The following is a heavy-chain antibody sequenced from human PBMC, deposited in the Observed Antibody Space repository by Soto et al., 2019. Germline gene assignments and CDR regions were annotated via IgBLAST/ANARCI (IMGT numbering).Heavy chain of an antibody. Sequence: QLQLQESGSGLVKHSQTLSLTCAVSGGSISSGGYSWSWIRQPPGKGLEWVGYIYHSGSTYYNPSLKSRVTISIDRSKNQCSLKLSSVTAADTVVYYCTRSSSSVTTLDYWGQGTLVTVSS. CDR3: TRSSSSVTTLDY. V-gene: IGHV4-30-2*01. CDR1: GGSISSGGYS. D-gene: IGHD2-2*01. J-gene: IGHJ4*02. CDR2: IYHSGST.